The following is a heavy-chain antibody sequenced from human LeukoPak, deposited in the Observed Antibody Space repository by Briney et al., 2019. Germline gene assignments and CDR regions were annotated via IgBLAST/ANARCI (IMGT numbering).Heavy chain of an antibody. V-gene: IGHV1-2*02. CDR2: INPNSGGT. CDR1: GYTFTGYY. Sequence: ASVKVSRKASGYTFTGYYMHWVRQAPGQGLEWMGWINPNSGGTNYAQKFRGRVTMTRDTSISTAYMELSRLRSDDTAVYYCAKDRRLRFLEWSSIGYFQHWGQGTLVAVSS. J-gene: IGHJ1*01. D-gene: IGHD3-3*01. CDR3: AKDRRLRFLEWSSIGYFQH.